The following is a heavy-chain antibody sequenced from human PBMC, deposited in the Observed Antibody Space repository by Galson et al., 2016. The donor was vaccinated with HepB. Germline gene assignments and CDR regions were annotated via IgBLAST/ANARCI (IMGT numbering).Heavy chain of an antibody. Sequence: SLRLSCAVSGFIFSDYAMHWVRQAPGKGLEWVAVISYDGSEEFYADSLKGRFTISRDNSRDTLYLQMNSLRPEDTAVYYCARASLHMVRGVSQWYFDLWGRGTLVTVSS. CDR1: GFIFSDYA. CDR3: ARASLHMVRGVSQWYFDL. CDR2: ISYDGSEE. D-gene: IGHD3-10*01. J-gene: IGHJ2*01. V-gene: IGHV3-30*07.